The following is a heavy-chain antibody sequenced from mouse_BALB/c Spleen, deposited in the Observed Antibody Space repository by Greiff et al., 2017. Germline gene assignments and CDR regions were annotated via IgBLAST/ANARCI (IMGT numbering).Heavy chain of an antibody. CDR3: ARGGITVRYFAY. CDR1: GYTFSSYW. V-gene: IGHV1-9*01. J-gene: IGHJ3*01. Sequence: QVQLQQSGAELMKPGASVKISCKATGYTFSSYWIEWVKQRPGHGLEWIGEILPGSGSTNYNEKFKGKATFTADTSSNTAYMQLSSLTSEDSAVYYCARGGITVRYFAYWGQGTLVTVSA. CDR2: ILPGSGST. D-gene: IGHD1-1*01.